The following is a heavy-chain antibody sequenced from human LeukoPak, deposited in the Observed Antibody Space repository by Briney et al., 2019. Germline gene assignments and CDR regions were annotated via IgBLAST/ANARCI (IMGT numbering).Heavy chain of an antibody. J-gene: IGHJ5*02. CDR2: IDGSGAGT. CDR3: AKGKGYNNLDWFAP. D-gene: IGHD5-24*01. CDR1: GFTFSTFA. V-gene: IGHV3-23*01. Sequence: PGGSLRLSCAASGFTFSTFAMTWVRQGPGKGLEWVSSIDGSGAGTYYADSVKGRFSISRDNSKSTLYLQMYSLTAGDTAVYYCAKGKGYNNLDWFAPWGQGTLVTVSS.